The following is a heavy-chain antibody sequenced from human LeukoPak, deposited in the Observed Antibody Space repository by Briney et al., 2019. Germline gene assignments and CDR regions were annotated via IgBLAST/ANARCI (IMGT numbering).Heavy chain of an antibody. CDR1: GFTFSSYG. CDR3: ASASSGYGLSI. J-gene: IGHJ1*01. CDR2: IWYDGSNK. V-gene: IGHV3-33*03. Sequence: GGSLRLSCAASGFTFSSYGMHWVRQAPGKGLEWVAVIWYDGSNKYYADSVKGRFTISRDNAKNSLYLQMNSLRAEDTALYYCASASSGYGLSIWGQGTLVTVSS. D-gene: IGHD3-22*01.